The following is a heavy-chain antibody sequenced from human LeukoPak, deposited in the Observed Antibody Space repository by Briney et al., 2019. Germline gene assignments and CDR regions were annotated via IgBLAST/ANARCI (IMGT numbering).Heavy chain of an antibody. J-gene: IGHJ4*02. Sequence: ASVKVSCKASGYAFTSYGISWVRQAPGQGLEWMGWISAYNGNTNYAQKLQGRVTMTTDTSTSTAYMELRSLGSDDTAVYYCAVGYSSGWYYNYFDYWGQGTLVTVSS. CDR2: ISAYNGNT. V-gene: IGHV1-18*01. D-gene: IGHD6-19*01. CDR3: AVGYSSGWYYNYFDY. CDR1: GYAFTSYG.